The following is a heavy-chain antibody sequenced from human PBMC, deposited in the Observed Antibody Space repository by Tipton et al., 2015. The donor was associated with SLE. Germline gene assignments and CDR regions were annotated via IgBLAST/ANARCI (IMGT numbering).Heavy chain of an antibody. Sequence: QVQLVQSGAEVKKPGASVKVSCKASGYTFTKFGVSWVRQAPGQGLEWMGWISPFNGNTNYLWKFQGRVTMTTDTSTSTAYLDLRNLRSDDTAIYYCARDIRFNYGPLFDHWGQGTPVTVSS. J-gene: IGHJ4*02. CDR2: ISPFNGNT. V-gene: IGHV1-18*01. CDR1: GYTFTKFG. CDR3: ARDIRFNYGPLFDH. D-gene: IGHD3-3*01.